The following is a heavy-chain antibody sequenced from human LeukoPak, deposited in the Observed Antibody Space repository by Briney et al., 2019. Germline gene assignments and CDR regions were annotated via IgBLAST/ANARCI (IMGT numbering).Heavy chain of an antibody. V-gene: IGHV3-23*01. J-gene: IGHJ4*02. CDR1: RFTLSSYA. CDR3: AKQSAGSAAWYSLHYDF. D-gene: IGHD6-13*01. CDR2: VDGGGGGT. Sequence: GGSLRLSCAASRFTLSSYAMTWVRQAPGRGLEWVSSVDGGGGGTYYADSVKGRFTISRDNSKDTLYLQMNGLRAEDTAVYFCAKQSAGSAAWYSLHYDFWGQGTLATVSS.